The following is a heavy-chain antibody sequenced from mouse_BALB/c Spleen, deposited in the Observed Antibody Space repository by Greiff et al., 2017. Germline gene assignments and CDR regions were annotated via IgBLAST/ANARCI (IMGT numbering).Heavy chain of an antibody. Sequence: VQLQQSGPQLVRPGASVKISCKASGYSFTSYWMHWVKQRPGQGLEWIGMIDPSDSETRLNQKFKDKATLTVDKSSSTAYMQLSSPTSEDSAVYYCARTGTGRNYAMDYWGQGTSVTVSS. D-gene: IGHD4-1*01. CDR1: GYSFTSYW. J-gene: IGHJ4*01. V-gene: IGHV1S126*01. CDR3: ARTGTGRNYAMDY. CDR2: IDPSDSET.